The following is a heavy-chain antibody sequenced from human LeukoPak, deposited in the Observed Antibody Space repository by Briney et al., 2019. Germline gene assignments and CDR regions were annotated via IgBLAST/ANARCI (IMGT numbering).Heavy chain of an antibody. V-gene: IGHV4-59*11. Sequence: SETLSLTCIVSGGSLSGHYWGWIRQPPGRGLEWIGYIYYSGGTKYNPSLKSRVTISGDTSKTQFSLKLTSVTAADTAVYYCARIYCSSTSSWWHFDLWGRGTRVTVSS. D-gene: IGHD2-2*01. CDR2: IYYSGGT. CDR1: GGSLSGHY. CDR3: ARIYCSSTSSWWHFDL. J-gene: IGHJ2*01.